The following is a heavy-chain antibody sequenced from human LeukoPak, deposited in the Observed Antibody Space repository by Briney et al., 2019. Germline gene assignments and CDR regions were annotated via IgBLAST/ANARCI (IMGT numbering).Heavy chain of an antibody. CDR3: ARGLPIDY. CDR2: ISYDGSNK. CDR1: GFTFSSYA. D-gene: IGHD5-12*01. Sequence: HPGGSLRLSCAASGFTFSSYAMHWVRQAPGKGLEWVAVISYDGSNKYYADSVKGRFTISRDNSKNTLYLQMNSLRAEDTAVYYCARGLPIDYWGQGTLVTVSS. V-gene: IGHV3-30-3*01. J-gene: IGHJ4*02.